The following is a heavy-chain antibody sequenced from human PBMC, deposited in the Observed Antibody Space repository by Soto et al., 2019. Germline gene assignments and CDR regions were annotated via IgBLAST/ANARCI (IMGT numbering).Heavy chain of an antibody. V-gene: IGHV4-4*02. CDR3: ACVCGALAKIVGCFGP. CDR1: NGSITNDNW. Sequence: QVQLQESGPGLVKPSGTLSLTCAVSNGSITNDNWWSWVRQSPGEGLEWIGVIYHTGSTNYNPSLKRRVIISIVKAKNNFSLRGSSVTAADTAVYYCACVCGALAKIVGCFGPWRQGSPLTVSS. J-gene: IGHJ5*02. CDR2: IYHTGST. D-gene: IGHD5-12*01.